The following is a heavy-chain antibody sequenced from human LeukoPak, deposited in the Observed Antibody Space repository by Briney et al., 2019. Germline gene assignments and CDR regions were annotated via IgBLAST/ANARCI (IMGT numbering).Heavy chain of an antibody. Sequence: KPGGSLRLSCAASGFTFSNAWMSWVRQAPGKGLEWVGRIKSKTDGGTTDYAAPVKGRFTISRDDSKNTLYLQMNSLKTEDTAVYYCTTWDYYDSSGYWYKNWFDPWGQGTLVTVSS. J-gene: IGHJ5*02. CDR3: TTWDYYDSSGYWYKNWFDP. D-gene: IGHD3-22*01. CDR1: GFTFSNAW. V-gene: IGHV3-15*01. CDR2: IKSKTDGGTT.